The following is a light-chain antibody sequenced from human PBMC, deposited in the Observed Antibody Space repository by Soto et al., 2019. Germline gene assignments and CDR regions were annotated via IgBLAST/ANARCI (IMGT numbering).Light chain of an antibody. CDR3: ASWDDSLGGGV. CDR1: KSNIGTYT. V-gene: IGLV1-44*01. CDR2: TDY. Sequence: QSVLTQPPSASGTPGQRVIISCSGSKSNIGTYTVNWYQQLPGTAPKLLIYTDYQRPSGVPDRFSGSRSGTSASLAISGLQSEDEADYYCASWDDSLGGGVFGGGTKVTVL. J-gene: IGLJ3*02.